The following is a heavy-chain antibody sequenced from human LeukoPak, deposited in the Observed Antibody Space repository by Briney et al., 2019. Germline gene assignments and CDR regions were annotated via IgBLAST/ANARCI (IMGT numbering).Heavy chain of an antibody. Sequence: GGSLRLSCAASGFTFSSYGMHWVRQAPGKGLEWVAVISYDGSNKYYADSVKGRFTISRDNSKNTLYLQMNSLRAEDTAVYYCAKVVRAGYSSGWYNYWGQGTLVTVSS. CDR3: AKVVRAGYSSGWYNY. J-gene: IGHJ4*02. CDR2: ISYDGSNK. D-gene: IGHD6-19*01. CDR1: GFTFSSYG. V-gene: IGHV3-30*18.